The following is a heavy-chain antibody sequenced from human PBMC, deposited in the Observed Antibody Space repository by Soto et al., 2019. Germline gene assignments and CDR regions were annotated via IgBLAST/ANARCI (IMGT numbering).Heavy chain of an antibody. D-gene: IGHD2-15*01. V-gene: IGHV3-15*07. Sequence: EVQLVESGGGLVKPGGSLRLSCAASGFAFNNAWMNWVRQAPGKGLEWVGRSKSKIHGGTTDYAAPVQGRFTISRDDSEYSLYLQRNKLKTEDTSLYFFTTVIGPSHWTGGSCYYAVDIWGQVTMFTVSS. CDR3: TTVIGPSHWTGGSCYYAVDI. CDR1: GFAFNNAW. J-gene: IGHJ3*02. CDR2: SKSKIHGGTT.